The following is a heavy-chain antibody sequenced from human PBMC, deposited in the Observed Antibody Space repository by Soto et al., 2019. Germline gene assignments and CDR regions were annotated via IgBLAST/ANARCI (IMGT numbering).Heavy chain of an antibody. Sequence: ASVKVSCKASGYTFTSYGISWVRQAPGQGLEWMGWISAYNGNTNYAQKLQGRVTMTTDTSTSTAYMELRSLRSDDTAVYYCARGEYCSSTSCYMEYYYYGMDVWGQGTTVTVSS. D-gene: IGHD2-2*02. CDR2: ISAYNGNT. J-gene: IGHJ6*02. CDR3: ARGEYCSSTSCYMEYYYYGMDV. CDR1: GYTFTSYG. V-gene: IGHV1-18*04.